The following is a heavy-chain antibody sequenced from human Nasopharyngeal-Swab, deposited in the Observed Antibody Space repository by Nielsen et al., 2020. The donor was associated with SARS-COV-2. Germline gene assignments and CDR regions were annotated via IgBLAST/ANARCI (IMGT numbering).Heavy chain of an antibody. J-gene: IGHJ6*02. Sequence: SETLSLTCTVSGGSISSGGYYWSWIRQHPGKGLEWIGYIYYSGSTYYNPSLKSPVTISVDTSKNQFSLKLSSVTAADTAVYYCAREALKELLWFGESSSYYGMDVWGQGTTVTVSS. CDR3: AREALKELLWFGESSSYYGMDV. CDR2: IYYSGST. CDR1: GGSISSGGYY. V-gene: IGHV4-31*01. D-gene: IGHD3-10*01.